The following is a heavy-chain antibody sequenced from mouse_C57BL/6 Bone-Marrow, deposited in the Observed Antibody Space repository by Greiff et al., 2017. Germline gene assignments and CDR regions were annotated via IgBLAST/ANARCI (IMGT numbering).Heavy chain of an antibody. CDR2: IYPRDGST. D-gene: IGHD1-1*01. CDR1: GYTLTSYD. J-gene: IGHJ1*03. V-gene: IGHV1-85*01. CDR3: ARDYGSSYLYFDV. Sequence: QVQLQQSGPELVKPGASVKLSCKASGYTLTSYDINWVKQRPGQGLEWIGWIYPRDGSTKYNEKFKGKATLTVDTSSSTAYMELNRLTSEDSAVYCCARDYGSSYLYFDVWGTGTTVTVSS.